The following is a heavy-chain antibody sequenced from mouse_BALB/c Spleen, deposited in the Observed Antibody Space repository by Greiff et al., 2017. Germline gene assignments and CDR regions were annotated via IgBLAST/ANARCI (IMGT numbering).Heavy chain of an antibody. CDR3: ARGVITTVVDYYAMDY. D-gene: IGHD1-1*01. V-gene: IGHV1-20*02. CDR1: GYSFTGYF. J-gene: IGHJ4*01. Sequence: EVKLQESGPELVKPGASVKISCKASGYSFTGYFMNWVMQSHGKSLEWIGRINPYNGDTFYNQKFTGKATLTVDKSSSTAHMELRSLASEDSAVYYCARGVITTVVDYYAMDYWGQGTSGTVSS. CDR2: INPYNGDT.